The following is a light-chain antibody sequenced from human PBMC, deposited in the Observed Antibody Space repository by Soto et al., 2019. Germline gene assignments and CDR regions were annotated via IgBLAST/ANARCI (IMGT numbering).Light chain of an antibody. CDR1: QSLLHSNGYNY. CDR3: MQGTHWPIT. CDR2: LGS. Sequence: DIVMTQSTLSLPVTPGEPASISCRSSQSLLHSNGYNYLDWYLQKPGQSPQLLIYLGSNRASGVPDRFSGSGSGTDFALKISRVEAEDVGVYYCMQGTHWPITFGQGTRLEI. V-gene: IGKV2-28*01. J-gene: IGKJ5*01.